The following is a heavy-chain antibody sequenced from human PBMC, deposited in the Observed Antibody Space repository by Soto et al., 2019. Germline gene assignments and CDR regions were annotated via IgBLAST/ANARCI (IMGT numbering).Heavy chain of an antibody. CDR2: IYYSGST. CDR3: ARVQSAIAARPWYFDY. CDR1: GGSISSYY. Sequence: PSETLSLTCTVSGGSISSYYWSWIRQPPGKGLEWIGYIYYSGSTKYSPSLKSRVTISVDTSKNQFSLKLSSVTAADTAVYYCARVQSAIAARPWYFDYWGQGTLVTVS. V-gene: IGHV4-59*01. J-gene: IGHJ4*02. D-gene: IGHD6-6*01.